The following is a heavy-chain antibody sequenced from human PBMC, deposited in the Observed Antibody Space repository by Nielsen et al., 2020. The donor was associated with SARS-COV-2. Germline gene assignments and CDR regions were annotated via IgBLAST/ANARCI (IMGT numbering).Heavy chain of an antibody. V-gene: IGHV4-34*01. CDR2: INHSGST. J-gene: IGHJ3*02. CDR3: ARGLGHYDAFDI. CDR1: GGSFSGYY. Sequence: SETLSLTCAVYGGSFSGYYWSWIRQPPGKGLEWIGEINHSGSTNYSPSLKSRVTISVDTSKNQFSLKLSSVTAADTAVYYCARGLGHYDAFDIWGQGTMVTVSS. D-gene: IGHD1-26*01.